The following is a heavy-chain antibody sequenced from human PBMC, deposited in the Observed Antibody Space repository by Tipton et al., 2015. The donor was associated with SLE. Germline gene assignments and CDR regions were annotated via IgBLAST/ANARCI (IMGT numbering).Heavy chain of an antibody. CDR1: GFTFANFA. CDR3: AKDAGDSRGWYYYDH. V-gene: IGHV3-23*01. CDR2: ISGGGAT. Sequence: SLRLSCAASGFTFANFAVSWVRQAPGKGLEWVSLISGGGATYYADSVKGRFTISRDNSKNTVYLQMNSLGAEDTALYYCAKDAGDSRGWYYYDHWGQGTLVTVSS. D-gene: IGHD6-13*01. J-gene: IGHJ4*02.